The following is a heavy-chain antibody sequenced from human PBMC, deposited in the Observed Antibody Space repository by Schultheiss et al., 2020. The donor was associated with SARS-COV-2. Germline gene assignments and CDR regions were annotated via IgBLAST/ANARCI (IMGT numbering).Heavy chain of an antibody. J-gene: IGHJ5*02. CDR1: GGSISSYY. D-gene: IGHD6-13*01. CDR2: IYYSGST. CDR3: ARHIADYDWFDP. V-gene: IGHV4-59*08. Sequence: SETLSLTCTVSGGSISSYYWSWFRQPPGKGLESIGYIYYSGSTYYNPSLKSRVTISVDTSKNQFSLKLSSVTAADTAVYYCARHIADYDWFDPWGQGTLVTVSS.